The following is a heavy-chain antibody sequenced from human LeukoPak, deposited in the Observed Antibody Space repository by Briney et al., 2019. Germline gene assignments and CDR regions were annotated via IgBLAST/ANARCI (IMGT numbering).Heavy chain of an antibody. CDR1: GFTVSSNY. CDR2: ISGRGGST. J-gene: IGHJ4*02. V-gene: IGHV3-23*01. D-gene: IGHD6-13*01. Sequence: PGGSLRLSCAASGFTVSSNYMSWVRQAPGKGLEWVSTISGRGGSTYYADSVKGRFTISRDNSKNTLYLQMNNLRAEDTAVYYCXXXXXXAAGTGGYYFDYWGQGTLVTVSS. CDR3: XXXXXXAAGTGGYYFDY.